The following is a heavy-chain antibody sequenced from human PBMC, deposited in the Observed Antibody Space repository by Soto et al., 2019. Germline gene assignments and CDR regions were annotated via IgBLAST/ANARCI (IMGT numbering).Heavy chain of an antibody. J-gene: IGHJ4*02. D-gene: IGHD3-10*01. V-gene: IGHV1-18*01. CDR1: GYTFTSYG. Sequence: ASVKVSCKASGYTFTSYGISWVRQAPGQGLEWMGWISAYNGNTNYAQKLQGRVTMTTDTSTSTAYMELRSLRSDDTAVYYCARDPLLCFGELLSLASDYWGQGTLVTVSS. CDR2: ISAYNGNT. CDR3: ARDPLLCFGELLSLASDY.